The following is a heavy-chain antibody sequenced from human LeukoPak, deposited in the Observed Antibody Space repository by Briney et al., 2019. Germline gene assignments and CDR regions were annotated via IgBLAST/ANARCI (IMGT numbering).Heavy chain of an antibody. CDR3: ARSVLLWFGGSRSPYFDY. CDR1: GGSIRGSSYY. CDR2: IHYTGST. D-gene: IGHD3-10*01. Sequence: SETLSLTCSVSGGSIRGSSYYWGWIRQPPGKGLEYIGNIHYTGSTYYNPSLKSRVTISIDTSMNHFSLRLTSVTAADTAVYYCARSVLLWFGGSRSPYFDYWGQGTLVTVSS. V-gene: IGHV4-39*07. J-gene: IGHJ4*02.